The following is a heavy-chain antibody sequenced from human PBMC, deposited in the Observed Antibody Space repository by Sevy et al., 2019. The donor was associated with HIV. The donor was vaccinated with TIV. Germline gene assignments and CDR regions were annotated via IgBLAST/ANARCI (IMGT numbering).Heavy chain of an antibody. CDR3: ARAMITFPGAPNAY. CDR2: ISYDGSNK. V-gene: IGHV3-30-3*01. Sequence: GGSLRLSCAASGFTFSSYAMHWVRQAPGKGLEWVAVISYDGSNKYYADSVKGRFTISRDNSKNTLDLQMNSLRAEDTAVYYCARAMITFPGAPNAYWGQGTLVTVSS. J-gene: IGHJ4*02. D-gene: IGHD3-16*01. CDR1: GFTFSSYA.